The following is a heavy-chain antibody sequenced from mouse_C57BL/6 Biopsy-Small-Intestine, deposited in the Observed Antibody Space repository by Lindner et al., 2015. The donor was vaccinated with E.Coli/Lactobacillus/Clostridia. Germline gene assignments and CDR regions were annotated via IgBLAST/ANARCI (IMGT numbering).Heavy chain of an antibody. V-gene: IGHV14-2*01. J-gene: IGHJ3*01. CDR2: IDPEDGET. D-gene: IGHD2-4*01. Sequence: VQLQESGAELVRPGASVRLSCTASGFNIKDYYMHWVKQRTEQGLEWIGRIDPEDGETKYAPKFQGRATITSDTSSSTTYLQLNSLTSDDTAVYFCACHYDFAWFAYWGQGTLVTVSA. CDR3: ACHYDFAWFAY. CDR1: GFNIKDYY.